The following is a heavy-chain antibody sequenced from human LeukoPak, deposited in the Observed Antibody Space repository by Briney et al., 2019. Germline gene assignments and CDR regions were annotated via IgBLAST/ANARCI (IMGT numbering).Heavy chain of an antibody. CDR3: ARLYSPYYFDY. V-gene: IGHV3-30-3*01. CDR2: ISYDGNDI. D-gene: IGHD2-21*01. Sequence: GGSLRLSCAASGFTFSSYAMHWVRQAPGKGLEWVAVISYDGNDIYYADSVKGRFTISRDNAKNSLYLQMNSLRAEDTAVYYCARLYSPYYFDYWGQGTLVTVSS. J-gene: IGHJ4*02. CDR1: GFTFSSYA.